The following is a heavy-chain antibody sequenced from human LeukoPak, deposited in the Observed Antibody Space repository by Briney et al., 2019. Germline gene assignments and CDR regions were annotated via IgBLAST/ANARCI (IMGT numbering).Heavy chain of an antibody. CDR1: GYTLTELS. D-gene: IGHD3-10*01. J-gene: IGHJ4*02. CDR3: ATPVYGSGSYRPYYFDY. Sequence: ASVKVSCKVSGYTLTELSMHWVRQAPGKGLEWMGGFDPEDGETIYAQTFQGRVTMPEDTSTDTAYIELSSLRSEDTAVYYCATPVYGSGSYRPYYFDYWGQGTLVTVSS. V-gene: IGHV1-24*01. CDR2: FDPEDGET.